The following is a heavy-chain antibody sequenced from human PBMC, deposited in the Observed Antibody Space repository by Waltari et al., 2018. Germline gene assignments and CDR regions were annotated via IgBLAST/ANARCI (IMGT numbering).Heavy chain of an antibody. V-gene: IGHV1-69*14. CDR2: SIPIFGTA. D-gene: IGHD6-6*01. CDR1: GGPFSCYA. CDR3: ASPLRGSSPPNFDY. J-gene: IGHJ4*02. Sequence: QVQLVQSGAEVKKPGSSVKVSCKASGGPFSCYAISWVRQAPGQGLEWMGGSIPIFGTANYAQKFQGRVTITADKSTSTAYMELSSLRSEDTAVYYCASPLRGSSPPNFDYWGQGTLVTVSS.